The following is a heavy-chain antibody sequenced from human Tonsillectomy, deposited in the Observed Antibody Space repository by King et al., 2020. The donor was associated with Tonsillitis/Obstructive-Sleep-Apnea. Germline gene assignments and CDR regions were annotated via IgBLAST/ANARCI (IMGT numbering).Heavy chain of an antibody. CDR2: ITYDGSNK. Sequence: VQLVESGGGVVQPGRSLRLSCAASGFPFSSYAMHWVRQAPGKGLEWVAVITYDGSNKYYADSVKGRFTISRDNSKNTLYLQMNSLRAEATAVYYCARDDVGGLLMSFMWGAPSYWGQGALVTLSS. CDR3: ARDDVGGLLMSFMWGAPSY. CDR1: GFPFSSYA. J-gene: IGHJ4*02. V-gene: IGHV3-30*04. D-gene: IGHD3-16*01.